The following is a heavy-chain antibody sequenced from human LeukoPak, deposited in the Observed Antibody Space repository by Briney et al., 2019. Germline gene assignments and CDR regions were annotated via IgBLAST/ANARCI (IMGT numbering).Heavy chain of an antibody. CDR1: GYRFTSYW. D-gene: IGHD2-2*01. CDR2: IYPGDSDT. Sequence: GESLKISCKSSGYRFTSYWIGWVRQMPGKGLEWMGVIYPGDSDTRYSPSFQGQVTISADKSISTAYLQWSSLKASDTTMYYCARRGYCSSTSCHSNAHFDYWGQGTLVTVSS. CDR3: ARRGYCSSTSCHSNAHFDY. V-gene: IGHV5-51*01. J-gene: IGHJ4*02.